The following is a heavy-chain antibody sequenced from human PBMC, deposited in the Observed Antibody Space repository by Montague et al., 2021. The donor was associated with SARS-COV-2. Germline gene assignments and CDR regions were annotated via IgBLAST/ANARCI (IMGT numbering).Heavy chain of an antibody. D-gene: IGHD1-26*01. Sequence: PALVKPTQTLTLTCTFSGFSLSTSGMCVSWIRQPPGKALEWLALIDWDDDKYYSTSLKTRLTISKDTSKNQVVLTMTNMDPVDTATYYCARIKCELLSSYDYGMDVWGQGTTVTVSS. J-gene: IGHJ6*02. CDR1: GFSLSTSGMC. V-gene: IGHV2-70*01. CDR2: IDWDDDK. CDR3: ARIKCELLSSYDYGMDV.